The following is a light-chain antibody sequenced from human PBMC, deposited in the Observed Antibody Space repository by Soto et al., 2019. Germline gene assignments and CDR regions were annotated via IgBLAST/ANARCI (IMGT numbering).Light chain of an antibody. CDR1: SSNIGAGYD. J-gene: IGLJ1*01. CDR3: QSYDSSLSALYV. Sequence: QSVLTQPPSVSGAPGQTVTISCTGSSSNIGAGYDVHWYQQLPGTAPKLLIYGNSNRPSGVPDRFSGSKSGTSASLAITGLQAEDEAEYYCQSYDSSLSALYVFGTGTKLTVL. V-gene: IGLV1-40*01. CDR2: GNS.